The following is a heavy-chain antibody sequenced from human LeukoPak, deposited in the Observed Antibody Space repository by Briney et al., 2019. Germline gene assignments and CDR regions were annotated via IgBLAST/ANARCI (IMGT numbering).Heavy chain of an antibody. D-gene: IGHD2-2*01. V-gene: IGHV3-48*04. CDR3: ARGPRAYCSSTSCYEDFDY. Sequence: PGGSLRLSCAASGFTFSSYSMNWVRPAPGKGLEWVSYISSISSTIYYADSVKGRFTISRDDAKNSLYLQMNSLRAEDTAVYYCARGPRAYCSSTSCYEDFDYWGQGTLVTVSS. CDR2: ISSISSTI. J-gene: IGHJ4*02. CDR1: GFTFSSYS.